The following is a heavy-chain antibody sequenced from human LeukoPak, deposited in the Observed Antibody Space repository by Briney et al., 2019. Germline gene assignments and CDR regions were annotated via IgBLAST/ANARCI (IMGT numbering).Heavy chain of an antibody. V-gene: IGHV3-64*02. J-gene: IGHJ6*02. CDR1: GFTLRPYA. CDR3: ARMATGAAGGALDV. D-gene: IGHD1-1*01. CDR2: ISGDGGTI. Sequence: PGGSLRLSCAASGFTLRPYAMHWVRQAPGKGLEYVASISGDGGTISYPDSVKGRFAISRDNSKNTVYLQMGRLRTEDMGVYYCARMATGAAGGALDVWGQGTTVIVS.